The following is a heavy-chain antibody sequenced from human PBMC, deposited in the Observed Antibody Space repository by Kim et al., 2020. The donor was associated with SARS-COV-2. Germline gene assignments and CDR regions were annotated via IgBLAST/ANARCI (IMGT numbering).Heavy chain of an antibody. CDR3: ARDLYPIAVAGTNYYYYYGMDV. J-gene: IGHJ6*02. CDR2: ISNSGSTI. CDR1: GFTFSDYY. D-gene: IGHD6-19*01. Sequence: GGSLRLSCAASGFTFSDYYMSWIRQAPGKGLEWVSYISNSGSTIYYADSVKGRFTISRDNAKNSLYLQMNSLRAEDTAVYYCARDLYPIAVAGTNYYYYYGMDVWGQGTTVTVSS. V-gene: IGHV3-11*04.